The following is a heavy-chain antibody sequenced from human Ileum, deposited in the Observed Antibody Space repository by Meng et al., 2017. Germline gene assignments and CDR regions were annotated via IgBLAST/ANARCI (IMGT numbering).Heavy chain of an antibody. V-gene: IGHV1-18*01. CDR1: GYTFTTYG. CDR2: MNTDKGNT. D-gene: IGHD1-1*01. Sequence: QVQLVQSGAEVKKPGASVKVSCKASGYTFTTYGISWVRQAPGQGLEWMGWMNTDKGNTNYAQKFQGRVTMTRDTSTSTASMELRSLRSDDTAVYYCAREGAYNGGDYWGQGTLVTVSS. J-gene: IGHJ4*02. CDR3: AREGAYNGGDY.